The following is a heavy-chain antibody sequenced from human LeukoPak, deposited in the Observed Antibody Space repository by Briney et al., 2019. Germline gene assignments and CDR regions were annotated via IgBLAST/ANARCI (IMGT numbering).Heavy chain of an antibody. CDR2: INHSGST. Sequence: SETLSLTCAVYGGSFSGYYWSWIRQPPGKGLEWIGEINHSGSTNYNPSLKSRVTISVDTSKNQFSLKLNSVTAADTAVYYCARHRDSSGYKYAFDIWGQGTMVTVSS. CDR1: GGSFSGYY. V-gene: IGHV4-34*01. J-gene: IGHJ3*02. CDR3: ARHRDSSGYKYAFDI. D-gene: IGHD3-22*01.